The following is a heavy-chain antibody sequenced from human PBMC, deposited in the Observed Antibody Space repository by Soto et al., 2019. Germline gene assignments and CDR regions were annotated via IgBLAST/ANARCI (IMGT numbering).Heavy chain of an antibody. D-gene: IGHD5-12*01. Sequence: ASVKVSCKASGYTFTTYAMHWVRQAPGQRLEWMGWINVGNGNTKYSQKLQGRVTITRDTSASTVYMELSSLTSEDTALYYCARGQVNSGYDPLDFWCRGALVTGSS. CDR3: ARGQVNSGYDPLDF. J-gene: IGHJ4*02. CDR1: GYTFTTYA. V-gene: IGHV1-3*01. CDR2: INVGNGNT.